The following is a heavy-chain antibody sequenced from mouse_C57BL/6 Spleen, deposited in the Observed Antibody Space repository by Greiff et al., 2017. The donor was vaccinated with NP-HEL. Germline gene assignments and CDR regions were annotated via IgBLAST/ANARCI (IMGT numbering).Heavy chain of an antibody. J-gene: IGHJ4*01. CDR1: GFTFSSYA. V-gene: IGHV5-9-1*02. Sequence: EVQLVESGEGLVKPGGSLKLSCAASGFTFSSYAMSWVRQTPEKRLEWVAYISSGGDYIYYADTVKGRFTISRDNARNTLYRQMSSLKSEDTAMYYCTRALDSSGYYYAMDYWGQGTSVTVSS. D-gene: IGHD3-2*02. CDR3: TRALDSSGYYYAMDY. CDR2: ISSGGDYI.